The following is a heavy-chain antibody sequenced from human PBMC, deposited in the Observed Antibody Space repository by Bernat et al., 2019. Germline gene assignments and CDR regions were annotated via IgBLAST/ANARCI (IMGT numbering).Heavy chain of an antibody. CDR1: GFTFSSYG. J-gene: IGHJ3*02. V-gene: IGHV3-30*18. CDR3: AKRYYYDSSGHNLASDAFDI. Sequence: QVQLVESGGGVVQPGRSLRLSCAASGFTFSSYGMHWVRQAPGKGLEWVAVISYDGSEKYYADSVKGRFTISRDNSKNTLYLQMNSLRAEDTAVYYCAKRYYYDSSGHNLASDAFDIWGQGTMVTVSS. D-gene: IGHD3-22*01. CDR2: ISYDGSEK.